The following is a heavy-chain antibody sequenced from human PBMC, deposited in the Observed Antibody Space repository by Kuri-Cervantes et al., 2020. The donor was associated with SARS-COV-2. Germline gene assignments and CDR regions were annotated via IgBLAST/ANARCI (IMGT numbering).Heavy chain of an antibody. CDR1: GFTFNSYN. CDR3: ARGTNPNAQYWHFDL. Sequence: GGSLRLSCTASGFTFNSYNMKWVRQAPGKGLEWVSGIGPSNTYIYYADSVKGRFIISRDNAKNSLYLQMNSLRAEDTALYHCARGTNPNAQYWHFDLWGRGTLVTVSS. CDR2: IGPSNTYI. J-gene: IGHJ2*01. D-gene: IGHD1-1*01. V-gene: IGHV3-21*04.